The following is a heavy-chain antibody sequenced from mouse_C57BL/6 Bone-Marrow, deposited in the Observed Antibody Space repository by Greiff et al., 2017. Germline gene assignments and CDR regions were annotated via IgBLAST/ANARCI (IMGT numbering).Heavy chain of an antibody. D-gene: IGHD1-1*01. V-gene: IGHV2-5*01. CDR2: IWRGGST. J-gene: IGHJ3*01. CDR1: GFSLTSYG. CDR3: AKSYGSSYSFAY. Sequence: QVQLQQSGPGLVQPSQSLSVTCTVSGFSLTSYGVHWVRQSPGKGLEWLGVIWRGGSTDYNAAFMSRLSITKDNSKSQVFFKMNSLQADDAAIYYCAKSYGSSYSFAYWGQGTLVTVSA.